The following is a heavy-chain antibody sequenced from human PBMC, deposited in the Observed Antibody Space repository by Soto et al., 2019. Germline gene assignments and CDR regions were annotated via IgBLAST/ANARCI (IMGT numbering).Heavy chain of an antibody. CDR1: GYTFTSYG. Sequence: ASVKVSCKASGYTFTSYGISWVRQAPGQGLEWMGWISAYNGNTNYAQKLQGRVTMTTDTSTSTAYMELRSLRPDDTAVYYCARVSVQTFYYYYYGMDVWGQGTTVTVSS. CDR2: ISAYNGNT. J-gene: IGHJ6*02. D-gene: IGHD3-16*01. CDR3: ARVSVQTFYYYYYGMDV. V-gene: IGHV1-18*01.